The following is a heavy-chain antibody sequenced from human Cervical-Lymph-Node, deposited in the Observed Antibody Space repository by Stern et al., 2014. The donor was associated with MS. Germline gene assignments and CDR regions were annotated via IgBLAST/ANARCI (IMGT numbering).Heavy chain of an antibody. V-gene: IGHV5-51*01. Sequence: EVQLVESGAEVKKPGESLKIACKGSGYTFSSYWIGWGRQMPGQGLEWMGMIFPSDSETRYSQTFEGHDTISVAKSTSKAYVHSSSLKSSDTARYYCGREVALTAGLLGFWGQGTQVIVS. CDR3: GREVALTAGLLGF. CDR2: IFPSDSET. D-gene: IGHD3-22*01. CDR1: GYTFSSYW. J-gene: IGHJ4*02.